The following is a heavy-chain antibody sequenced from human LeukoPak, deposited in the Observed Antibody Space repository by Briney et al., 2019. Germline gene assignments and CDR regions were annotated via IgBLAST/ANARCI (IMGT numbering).Heavy chain of an antibody. J-gene: IGHJ4*02. Sequence: GGSLRLSCAVSGITLSNYGMSWVRQAPGKGLEWVAGISGSGGGTNYADSVKGRFTISRDNPKNTLYLQMNSLRAEDAAVYFCAKRGVVIRVILVGFHKEAYYFDSWGQGALVTVSS. D-gene: IGHD3-22*01. V-gene: IGHV3-23*01. CDR2: ISGSGGGT. CDR1: GITLSNYG. CDR3: AKRGVVIRVILVGFHKEAYYFDS.